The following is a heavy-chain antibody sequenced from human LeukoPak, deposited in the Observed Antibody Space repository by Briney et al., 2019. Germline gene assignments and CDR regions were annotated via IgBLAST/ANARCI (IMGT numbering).Heavy chain of an antibody. CDR2: IYTSGST. D-gene: IGHD1-1*01. CDR1: GGSISSYY. CDR3: ARDLLNWNEGDWFDP. Sequence: SETLSLTCTVSGGSISSYYWSWIRQPAGKGLEWIGRIYTSGSTNYNPSLKSRVTMSVDTSKNQSSLKLSSVTAADTAVYYCARDLLNWNEGDWFDPWGQGTLVTVSS. V-gene: IGHV4-4*07. J-gene: IGHJ5*02.